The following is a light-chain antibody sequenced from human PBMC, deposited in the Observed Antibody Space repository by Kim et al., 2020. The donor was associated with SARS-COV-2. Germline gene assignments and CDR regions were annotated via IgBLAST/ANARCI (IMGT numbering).Light chain of an antibody. V-gene: IGKV3-20*01. CDR2: GAS. Sequence: SPGERATLSCRASHSVSSSYLAWYQQKPGQAPRLLIYGASSRATGTPDRFGGSGSGTDFTLTISRLEPEDFAVYYCQLYGSSPPDTFGQGTKLEI. J-gene: IGKJ2*01. CDR3: QLYGSSPPDT. CDR1: HSVSSSY.